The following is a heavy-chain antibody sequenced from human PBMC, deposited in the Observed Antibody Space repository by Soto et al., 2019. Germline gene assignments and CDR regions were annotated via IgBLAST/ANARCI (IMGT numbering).Heavy chain of an antibody. D-gene: IGHD2-21*02. CDR2: IYYSGST. CDR3: SRQRTSVVTPAYFDV. J-gene: IGHJ4*02. V-gene: IGHV4-39*01. Sequence: SETLSLTCTVTGDSISSRSYYWGWIRQPPGKGLEWIGSIYYSGSTYNNPSLRSRVTMSIDTSKDQFSLKLKSVTAADTALYFCSRQRTSVVTPAYFDVWGPGSLVTVSS. CDR1: GDSISSRSYY.